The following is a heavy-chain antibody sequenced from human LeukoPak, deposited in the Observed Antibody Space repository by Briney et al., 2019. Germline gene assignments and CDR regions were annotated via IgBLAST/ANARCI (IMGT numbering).Heavy chain of an antibody. CDR1: GFTFSSYA. CDR3: ATHGEPYSGSYYFDY. Sequence: PGGSLRLSCAASGFTFSSYAMSWVCQAPGKGLEWVSGISGSGGTTYYADSVKGRFTISRDNSKNTLYLQMNSLRAEDTAVYYCATHGEPYSGSYYFDYWGQGTLVTVSS. J-gene: IGHJ4*02. CDR2: ISGSGGTT. V-gene: IGHV3-23*01. D-gene: IGHD1-26*01.